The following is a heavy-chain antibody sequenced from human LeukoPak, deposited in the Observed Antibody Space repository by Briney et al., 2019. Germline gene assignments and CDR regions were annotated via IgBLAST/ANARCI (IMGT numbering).Heavy chain of an antibody. J-gene: IGHJ4*02. Sequence: GGSLRLSCAASGFTFSSYAMHWVRQAPGKGLEWVAVISYDGSNKYYADSVKGRFTISRDNSKNTLYLQMNSLRAEDTAVYYCARAEWEPRTLRFPGQPPGYWGQGTLVTVSS. CDR3: ARAEWEPRTLRFPGQPPGY. CDR2: ISYDGSNK. V-gene: IGHV3-30-3*01. D-gene: IGHD3-3*01. CDR1: GFTFSSYA.